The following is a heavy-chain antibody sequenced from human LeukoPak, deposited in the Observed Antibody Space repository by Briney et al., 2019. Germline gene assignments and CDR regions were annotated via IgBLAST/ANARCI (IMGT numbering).Heavy chain of an antibody. CDR3: TKKGSRIAAAGPYFDY. CDR1: GFTFSSYS. J-gene: IGHJ4*02. V-gene: IGHV3-21*01. D-gene: IGHD6-13*01. Sequence: GGSLRLSCAASGFTFSSYSMNWVRQAPGKGLEWVSCIDSSSSYIYSADSVKGRFTISRDNAKNSLYLQMNSLRAEDTAVYYCTKKGSRIAAAGPYFDYWGQGTLVTVSS. CDR2: IDSSSSYI.